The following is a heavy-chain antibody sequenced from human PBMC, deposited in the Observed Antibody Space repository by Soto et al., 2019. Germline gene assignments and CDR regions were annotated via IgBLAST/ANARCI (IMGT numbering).Heavy chain of an antibody. J-gene: IGHJ6*02. CDR3: ARDPVPVLYYYYGMDV. D-gene: IGHD1-1*01. CDR1: GFTFSSYG. Sequence: LRLSCAASGFTFSSYGMHWVRQAPGKGLEWVAVIWYDGSNKYYADSVKGRFTISRDNSKNTLYLQMNSLRAEDTAVYYCARDPVPVLYYYYGMDVWGQGTTVTVSS. V-gene: IGHV3-33*01. CDR2: IWYDGSNK.